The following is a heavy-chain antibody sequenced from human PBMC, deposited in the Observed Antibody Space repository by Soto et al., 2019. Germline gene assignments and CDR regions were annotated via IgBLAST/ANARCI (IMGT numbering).Heavy chain of an antibody. CDR3: ARAPLNSYGYFDY. Sequence: QVQLQESGPGLVKPSETLSLTCTVSGGSISSYYWSWIRQPPGKGLEWIGYIYYSGSTNHNPSLKSRVTISVDTSKNQFSLKLSSVTAADTAVYYCARAPLNSYGYFDYWGQGTLVTVSS. D-gene: IGHD5-18*01. CDR1: GGSISSYY. J-gene: IGHJ4*02. V-gene: IGHV4-59*01. CDR2: IYYSGST.